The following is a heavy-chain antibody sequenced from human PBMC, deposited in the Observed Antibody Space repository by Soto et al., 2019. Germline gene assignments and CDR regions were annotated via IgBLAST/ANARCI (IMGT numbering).Heavy chain of an antibody. CDR2: IWHDGGNK. D-gene: IGHD3-16*01. J-gene: IGHJ4*02. V-gene: IGHV3-33*01. CDR3: ARDGDVNTGFGKDY. Sequence: QVQLVESGGGEVQPGRSLRLSCAASGFTFSSYGMHWVRQAPGKGLEWVAFIWHDGGNKFYAESVKGRFTISRDNSKNTLYLQMTSLSAEDTAMYYCARDGDVNTGFGKDYWGQGTLVTVSS. CDR1: GFTFSSYG.